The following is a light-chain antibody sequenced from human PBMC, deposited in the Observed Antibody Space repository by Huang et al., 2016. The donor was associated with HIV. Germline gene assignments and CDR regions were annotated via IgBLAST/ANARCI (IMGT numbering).Light chain of an antibody. CDR1: QSVGNY. CDR3: QQRSSGVT. J-gene: IGKJ4*01. CDR2: DTS. Sequence: IVLTQSPATLSWYPGERVTLSCRASQSVGNYIAWYQQQPGQSPRLLIYDTSNTATGTPVRFSGSGSGTDFALTISNLESEDFAVYYCQQRSSGVTFGGGTKVQVK. V-gene: IGKV3-11*01.